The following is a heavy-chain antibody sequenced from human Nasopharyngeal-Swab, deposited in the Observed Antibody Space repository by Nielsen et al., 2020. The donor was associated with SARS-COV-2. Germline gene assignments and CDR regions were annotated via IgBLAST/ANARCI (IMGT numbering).Heavy chain of an antibody. V-gene: IGHV4-39*07. D-gene: IGHD3-16*01. CDR1: GCSISSSNHY. CDR3: ARVENMLWKYCDS. CDR2: IAYDGDT. J-gene: IGHJ4*02. Sequence: SETLSLTCSSSGCSISSSNHYWGWIRQFPGQALEWIGRIAYDGDTHYNPALQSRVTISVDTSQNHFSLMLRSVTAADTAVYYCARVENMLWKYCDSWGQGTLVTVSS.